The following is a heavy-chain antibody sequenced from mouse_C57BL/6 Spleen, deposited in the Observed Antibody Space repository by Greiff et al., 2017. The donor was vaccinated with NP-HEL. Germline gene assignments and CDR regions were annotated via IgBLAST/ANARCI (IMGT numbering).Heavy chain of an antibody. CDR3: ARERETWFAY. CDR2: ISDGGSYT. Sequence: DVMLVESGGGLVKPGGSLKLSCAASGFTFSSYAMSWVRQPPEKRLEWVATISDGGSYTYNPDNVKGRFTISRDNAKNNLYQQMSQLKSEDTAMYYCARERETWFAYWGQGTLVTVSA. J-gene: IGHJ3*01. V-gene: IGHV5-4*01. CDR1: GFTFSSYA.